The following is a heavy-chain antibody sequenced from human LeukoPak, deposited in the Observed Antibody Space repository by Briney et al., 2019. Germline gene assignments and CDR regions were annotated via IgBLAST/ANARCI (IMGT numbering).Heavy chain of an antibody. Sequence: SETLSPTCSVSGGSITTSSYYWGRIRQPPGKGLEWIGNTYQSGSTYYNPSLKSRVTISVDTSKNQFSLKLTSVTAADTAVYYCARRGSGSSQWFFDYWGQGSLVTVSS. V-gene: IGHV4-39*01. CDR3: ARRGSGSSQWFFDY. D-gene: IGHD1-26*01. J-gene: IGHJ4*02. CDR1: GGSITTSSYY. CDR2: TYQSGST.